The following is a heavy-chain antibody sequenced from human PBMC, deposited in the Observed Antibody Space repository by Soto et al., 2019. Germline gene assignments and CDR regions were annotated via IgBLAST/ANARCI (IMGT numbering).Heavy chain of an antibody. CDR2: MNPNSGNT. D-gene: IGHD6-13*01. CDR3: GGYSSSWGLYDY. V-gene: IGHV1-8*01. J-gene: IGHJ4*02. Sequence: ASVKVSCKASGYTFTSYDINWVRQATGQGLEWMGWMNPNSGNTGYAQKFQGRVTMTRNTSISTAYMELSSLRSEDTAVYYCGGYSSSWGLYDYWGQGTLVTVSS. CDR1: GYTFTSYD.